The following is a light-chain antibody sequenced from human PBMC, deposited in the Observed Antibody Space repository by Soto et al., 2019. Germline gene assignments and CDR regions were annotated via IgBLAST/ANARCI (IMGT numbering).Light chain of an antibody. V-gene: IGLV2-8*01. CDR1: SSDVGGYNY. Sequence: QSALTQPPSASGSPGQSGTISCTGTSSDVGGYNYVSWYQQHQGKAPKLMIYEVSQRPSGFPDRFSGSKSGNTASLTVSGLQAEDEADYYCSSYAGSNNLVFGGGTKLTVL. CDR2: EVS. J-gene: IGLJ2*01. CDR3: SSYAGSNNLV.